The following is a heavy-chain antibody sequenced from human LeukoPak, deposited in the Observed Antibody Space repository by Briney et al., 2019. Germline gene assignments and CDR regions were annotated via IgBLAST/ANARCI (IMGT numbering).Heavy chain of an antibody. V-gene: IGHV1-69*13. CDR1: GYTFTSYA. CDR3: ARGPDHRDGYNFGSPLQY. CDR2: IIPIFGTA. Sequence: GASVKVSCKASGYTFTSYAISWVRQAPGQGLEWMGGIIPIFGTANYAQKFQGRVTITADESTSTAYMELSSLRSEDTAVYYCARGPDHRDGYNFGSPLQYWGQGTLVTVSS. J-gene: IGHJ4*02. D-gene: IGHD5-24*01.